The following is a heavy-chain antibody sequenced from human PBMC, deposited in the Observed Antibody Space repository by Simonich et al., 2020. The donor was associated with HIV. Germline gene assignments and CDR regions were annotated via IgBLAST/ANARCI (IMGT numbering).Heavy chain of an antibody. V-gene: IGHV1-2*06. CDR1: GYTFTTYY. CDR2: INPNSGGT. CDR3: ARDVDC. Sequence: QVQLVQSGAEVKKPGASVKVSCKASGYTFTTYYLDWVRQAPGKGLEGMGRINPNSGGTNYAQKFQGRVTMTRDTTISTAYMELSSLRSDDTAVYYCARDVDCWGQGTLVTVSS. J-gene: IGHJ4*02.